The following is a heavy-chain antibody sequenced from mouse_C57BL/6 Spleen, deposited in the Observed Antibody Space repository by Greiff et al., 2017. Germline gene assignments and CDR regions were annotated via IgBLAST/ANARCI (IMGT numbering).Heavy chain of an antibody. V-gene: IGHV1-47*01. CDR1: GYTFTTYP. D-gene: IGHD2-5*01. CDR3: ASSNSYFDY. J-gene: IGHJ2*01. CDR2: FFPYNDYT. Sequence: VQLQQSGAELVKPGASVKLSCKASGYTFTTYPIEWMKQNPGKSLEWIGNFFPYNDYTNYNEKFKGKATLTVEKSSSTVYLKLSRLTSDDSAVYYCASSNSYFDYWGKGTTLTVAS.